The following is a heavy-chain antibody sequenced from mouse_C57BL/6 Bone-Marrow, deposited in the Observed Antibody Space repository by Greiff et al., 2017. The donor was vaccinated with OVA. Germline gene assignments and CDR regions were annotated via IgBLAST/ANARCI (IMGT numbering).Heavy chain of an antibody. CDR3: ARLWDRAMDY. J-gene: IGHJ4*01. V-gene: IGHV5-2*01. CDR1: EYEFPSHD. Sequence: EVMLVESGGGLVQPGESLKLSCESNEYEFPSHDMSWVRKTPEKRLELVAAINSDGGSTYYPDTMERRFIISRDNTKTSLYLQMSSLRSEDTALEYCARLWDRAMDYWGQGTSVTVSS. CDR2: INSDGGST. D-gene: IGHD4-1*01.